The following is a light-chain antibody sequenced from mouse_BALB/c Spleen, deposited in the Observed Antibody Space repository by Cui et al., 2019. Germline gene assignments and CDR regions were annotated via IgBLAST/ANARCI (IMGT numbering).Light chain of an antibody. J-gene: IGKJ4*01. V-gene: IGKV17-121*01. CDR1: TDIDDD. Sequence: TTDTHSAASLSMAIGEKVTIRCKTSTDIDDDMDWYQQKPGEPPKPLISEGNSRRPGVPSRFSSSGYGTDFVFTIENMLSEDVADYYCLQSDNLPFTFGWGTKLEIK. CDR3: LQSDNLPFT. CDR2: EGN.